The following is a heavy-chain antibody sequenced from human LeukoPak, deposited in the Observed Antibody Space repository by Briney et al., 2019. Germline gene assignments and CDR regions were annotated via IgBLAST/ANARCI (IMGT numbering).Heavy chain of an antibody. J-gene: IGHJ4*02. CDR2: ISSSISSI. V-gene: IGHV3-48*02. CDR3: ARRGGSGRSFDY. Sequence: PGGSLRLSCAASGFTFSTYSMNWVRQAPGKGLEWVSYISSSISSIYYADSVKGRFTISRDNAKNSLYLQMNSLRDEDTAVYYCARRGGSGRSFDYWGQGTLVTVSS. D-gene: IGHD3-10*01. CDR1: GFTFSTYS.